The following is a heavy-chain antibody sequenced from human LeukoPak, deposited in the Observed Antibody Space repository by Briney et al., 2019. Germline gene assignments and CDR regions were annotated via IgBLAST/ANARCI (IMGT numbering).Heavy chain of an antibody. D-gene: IGHD3-22*01. Sequence: QPGGSLRLSCAASEFTFSSYGMHWVRQAPGKGLEWVAVVWYDGSKKYSADSVKGRITISRDDSKSTLYLQMNSLRAEDTAVYYCARGVGYYDSSGTIDYWGQGTLVTVSS. J-gene: IGHJ4*02. V-gene: IGHV3-33*01. CDR2: VWYDGSKK. CDR1: EFTFSSYG. CDR3: ARGVGYYDSSGTIDY.